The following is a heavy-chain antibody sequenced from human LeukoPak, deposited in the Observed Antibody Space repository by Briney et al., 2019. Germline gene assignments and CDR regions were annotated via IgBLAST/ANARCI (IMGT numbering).Heavy chain of an antibody. CDR3: ESGIRYSDY. V-gene: IGHV3-33*01. J-gene: IGHJ4*02. Sequence: GGSLRLSCAASGFTFSSYGMHWVRQAPGKGLEWVAVIWYDGSNKYYADSVKGRFTISRDNSKNTLYLQMNSLRAEDTSVYYGESGIRYSDYWGQGTLVTVSS. CDR2: IWYDGSNK. D-gene: IGHD3-9*01. CDR1: GFTFSSYG.